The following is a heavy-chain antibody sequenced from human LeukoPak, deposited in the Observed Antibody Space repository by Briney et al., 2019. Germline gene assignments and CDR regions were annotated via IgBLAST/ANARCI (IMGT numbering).Heavy chain of an antibody. CDR2: IIPIFGIA. CDR3: ARSYSGYDFLGPYYFDY. CDR1: GGTFSSYA. D-gene: IGHD5-12*01. V-gene: IGHV1-69*04. Sequence: ASVKVSCKASGGTFSSYAISWVRQAPGQGLEWMGRIIPIFGIANYAQKLQGRVTITADKSTSTAYMELSSLRSEDTAVYYCARSYSGYDFLGPYYFDYWGQGTLVTVSS. J-gene: IGHJ4*02.